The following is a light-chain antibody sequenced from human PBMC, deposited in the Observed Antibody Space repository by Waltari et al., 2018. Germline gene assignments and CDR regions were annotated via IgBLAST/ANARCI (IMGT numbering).Light chain of an antibody. V-gene: IGLV2-14*01. CDR3: SSYTSSSTPL. Sequence: QSALTQPASVSGSPGQSITISCTGTSSDVGCYNYVSWYQQHPGKAPKLMIFDVTERPSGVSIRFSGSKSGNTASLTISGLQAEDEADYYCSSYTSSSTPLFGGGTKLTVL. J-gene: IGLJ2*01. CDR2: DVT. CDR1: SSDVGCYNY.